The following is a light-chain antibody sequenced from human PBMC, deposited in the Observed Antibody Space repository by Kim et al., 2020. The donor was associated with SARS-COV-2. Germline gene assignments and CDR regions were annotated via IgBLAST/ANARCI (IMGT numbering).Light chain of an antibody. CDR2: TTN. V-gene: IGLV10-54*04. J-gene: IGLJ3*02. CDR1: KQKVGSYG. CDR3: SAWDSSLNAWV. Sequence: QPATPPCTGNKQKVGSYGAAVLQQHQGNPPTLLSYTTNNRPSAISERFSASRSGNTASLTISGLQPEDEADYYCSAWDSSLNAWVFGGGTQLTVL.